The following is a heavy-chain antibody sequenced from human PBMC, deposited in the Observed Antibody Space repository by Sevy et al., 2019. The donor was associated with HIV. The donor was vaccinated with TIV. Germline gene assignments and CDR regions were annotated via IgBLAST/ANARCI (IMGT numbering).Heavy chain of an antibody. J-gene: IGHJ4*02. D-gene: IGHD4-17*01. CDR1: GFTFSDYY. V-gene: IGHV3-11*01. CDR2: ISSSGSTI. CDR3: ARHDYGDSRYFDY. Sequence: GGSLRLSCAASGFTFSDYYVSWIRQAPGKGLEWVSYISSSGSTIYYADSVKGRFTISRDNAKNSLYLQMNSLRAEDTAVYYCARHDYGDSRYFDYWGQGTLVTVSS.